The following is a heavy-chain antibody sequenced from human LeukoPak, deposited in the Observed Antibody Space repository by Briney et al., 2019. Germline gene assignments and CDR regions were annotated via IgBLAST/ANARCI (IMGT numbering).Heavy chain of an antibody. D-gene: IGHD2-21*02. J-gene: IGHJ6*02. CDR3: ARGQYCGGDCGYYYYYGMDV. CDR2: ISYDGSNK. CDR1: GFTFSSYG. V-gene: IGHV3-30*03. Sequence: GGSLRLSCAASGFTFSSYGMHWVRQAPGKGLEWVAVISYDGSNKYYADSVKGRFTISRDNSKNTLYLQMNSLRAEDTAVYYCARGQYCGGDCGYYYYYGMDVWGQGTTVTVSS.